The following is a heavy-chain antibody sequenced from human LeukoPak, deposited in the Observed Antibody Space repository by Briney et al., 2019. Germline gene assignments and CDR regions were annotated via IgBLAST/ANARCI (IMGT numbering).Heavy chain of an antibody. J-gene: IGHJ6*02. CDR2: IYYSGST. Sequence: SETLSLTCTVPGGSISSYYWSWIRQPPGKGLEWIGYIYYSGSTNYNPSLKSRVTISVDTSKNQCSLKLSSVTAADTAVYYCARGRSGYCSSTSCYRYYYYGMDVWGQGTTVTVSS. V-gene: IGHV4-59*08. CDR1: GGSISSYY. CDR3: ARGRSGYCSSTSCYRYYYYGMDV. D-gene: IGHD2-2*01.